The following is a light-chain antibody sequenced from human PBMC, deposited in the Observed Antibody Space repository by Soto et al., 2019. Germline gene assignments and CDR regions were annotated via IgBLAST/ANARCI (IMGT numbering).Light chain of an antibody. CDR1: QTVRNNY. CDR2: DAS. J-gene: IGKJ4*01. Sequence: EFVLTQSPGTLSLSPGERATLSCRASQTVRNNYLAWYQQKPGQAPRLLIYDASSRATGIPDRFSGGGSGTNFAPPISRLEPEDFAVYYCQQFSSYPLTFGGGTKVDIK. V-gene: IGKV3-20*01. CDR3: QQFSSYPLT.